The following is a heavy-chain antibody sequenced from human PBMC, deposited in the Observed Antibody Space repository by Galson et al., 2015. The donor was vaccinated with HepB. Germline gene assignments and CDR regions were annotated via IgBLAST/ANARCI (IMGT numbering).Heavy chain of an antibody. CDR3: ATSPKWSGYFDN. CDR1: GFTVRSHY. Sequence: SLRLSCAVSGFTVRSHYMTWVRQAPGKGLECVSVIYTGGDTTYADSFTGRFTLSSGNSENTVYIPMNSLRGDDTAVYYCATSPKWSGYFDNWGRGTLVTVSS. D-gene: IGHD2-15*01. V-gene: IGHV3-53*01. J-gene: IGHJ4*02. CDR2: IYTGGDT.